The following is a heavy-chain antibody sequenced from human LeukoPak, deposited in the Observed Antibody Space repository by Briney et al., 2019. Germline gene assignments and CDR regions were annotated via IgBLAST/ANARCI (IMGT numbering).Heavy chain of an antibody. Sequence: TSETLSLTCTVSGGSISSGDYYWSWIRQPPGKGLEWIGYIYYSGSTYYNPSLKSRVTISVDTSKNQFSLKLSSVTAAGTAVYYCARIYCSSTSCSGLFDYWGQGTLVTVSS. CDR2: IYYSGST. CDR3: ARIYCSSTSCSGLFDY. V-gene: IGHV4-30-4*01. CDR1: GGSISSGDYY. D-gene: IGHD2-2*01. J-gene: IGHJ4*02.